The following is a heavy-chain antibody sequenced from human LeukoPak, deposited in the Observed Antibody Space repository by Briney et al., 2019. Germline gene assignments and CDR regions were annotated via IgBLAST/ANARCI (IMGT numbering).Heavy chain of an antibody. Sequence: GGSLRLSCAASGFTFSSYSMNWVRQAPGKGLEWVSSISSTSSYIYYADSVKGRFTISRDNAKNTLYLQMNSLRAEDTAVYYCARGLTITMVRGATEIPDYWGQGTLVTVSS. CDR1: GFTFSSYS. V-gene: IGHV3-21*01. D-gene: IGHD3-10*01. CDR2: ISSTSSYI. CDR3: ARGLTITMVRGATEIPDY. J-gene: IGHJ4*02.